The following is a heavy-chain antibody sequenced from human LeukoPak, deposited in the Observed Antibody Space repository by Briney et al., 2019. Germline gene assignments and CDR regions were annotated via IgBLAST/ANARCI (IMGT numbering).Heavy chain of an antibody. CDR2: ISRSGVAT. D-gene: IGHD3-22*01. CDR1: GFTFTSFA. Sequence: GGSLRLSCAASGFTFTSFAMSWVRQAPGKGLEWVSTISRSGVATYYANSVKGRFTISRDNSKNTVYLQMSSLRAEDTAMYYCVKHSHDGSAPYYEVQLDYWGQGTLVTVSS. V-gene: IGHV3-23*01. J-gene: IGHJ4*02. CDR3: VKHSHDGSAPYYEVQLDY.